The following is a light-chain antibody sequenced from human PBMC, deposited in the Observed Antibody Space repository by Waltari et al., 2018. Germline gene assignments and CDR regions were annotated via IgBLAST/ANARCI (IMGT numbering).Light chain of an antibody. CDR3: QQRSNWPYT. Sequence: EIVLTQSPATLSLSPGERATLSCRASQTVRSYLAWYQQRPGQPPRPLIFDAASRATGISAKFSGSGSGTDFTLTVSNLEPEDFAVYYCQQRSNWPYTFGQGTRVEIK. CDR1: QTVRSY. J-gene: IGKJ2*01. CDR2: DAA. V-gene: IGKV3-11*01.